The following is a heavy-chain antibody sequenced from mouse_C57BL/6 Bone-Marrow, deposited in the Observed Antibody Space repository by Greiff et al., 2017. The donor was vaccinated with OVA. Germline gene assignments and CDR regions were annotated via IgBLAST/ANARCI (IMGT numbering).Heavy chain of an antibody. CDR3: ARRYGPYYAMDY. CDR1: GYAFSSSW. Sequence: VQLQQSGPELVKPGASVKISCKASGYAFSSSWMNWVKQRPGKGLEWIGRIYPGDGDTNYNGKFKGKATLTADKSSSTAYMQLSSLTSEDSAVYFCARRYGPYYAMDYWGQGTSVTVSS. J-gene: IGHJ4*01. CDR2: IYPGDGDT. D-gene: IGHD1-1*02. V-gene: IGHV1-82*01.